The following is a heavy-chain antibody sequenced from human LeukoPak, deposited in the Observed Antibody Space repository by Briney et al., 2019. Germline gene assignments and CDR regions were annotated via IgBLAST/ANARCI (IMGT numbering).Heavy chain of an antibody. CDR3: TKDRRMDGYNHWPTETFDY. CDR1: VFPFSSYA. D-gene: IGHD5-24*01. J-gene: IGHJ4*02. CDR2: ISCSGDRT. Sequence: GGSLRLSCAASVFPFSSYAMCCVREGPGKGLGWGLAISCSGDRTYYAESVKGRFTISRDNSKNTLYLQMNSLRAEDTAEYYCTKDRRMDGYNHWPTETFDYWGQGTLVTVSS. V-gene: IGHV3-23*01.